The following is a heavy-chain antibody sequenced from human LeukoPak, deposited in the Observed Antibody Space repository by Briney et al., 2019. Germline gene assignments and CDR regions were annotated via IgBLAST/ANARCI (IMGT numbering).Heavy chain of an antibody. CDR3: AKTPGDYFDLFDY. J-gene: IGHJ4*02. D-gene: IGHD3-9*01. CDR2: ISGSGGST. Sequence: GGSLRLSCAASGFTFSSYAMSWVRQAPGKGLEWVSAISGSGGSTYYADSVKGRFTISRDSSKNTLYLQMNSLRAEDTAVYYCAKTPGDYFDLFDYWGQGTLVTVSS. CDR1: GFTFSSYA. V-gene: IGHV3-23*01.